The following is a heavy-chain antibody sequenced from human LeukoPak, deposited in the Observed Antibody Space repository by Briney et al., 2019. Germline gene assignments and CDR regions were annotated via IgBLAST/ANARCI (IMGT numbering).Heavy chain of an antibody. Sequence: PGGSLRLSCAPSGFTVSRYSMNWVRQAPGKGLEWVSYISISSTTIYYADSVKGRFTISRDNAKHSRYLQMNSLSDEHPAVYYCARGAATCDYWGQGTLVTVSS. CDR3: ARGAATCDY. V-gene: IGHV3-48*02. D-gene: IGHD1-26*01. J-gene: IGHJ4*02. CDR2: ISISSTTI. CDR1: GFTVSRYS.